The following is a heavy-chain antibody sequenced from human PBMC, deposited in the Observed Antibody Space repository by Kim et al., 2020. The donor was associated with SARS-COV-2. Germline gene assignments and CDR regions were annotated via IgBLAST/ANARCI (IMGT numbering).Heavy chain of an antibody. J-gene: IGHJ5*02. CDR3: ARDPTQLVPSSGVNWFDP. D-gene: IGHD6-13*01. Sequence: GGSLRLSCAASGFTFSSYWMHWVRQAPGKGLVWVSRINSDGSSTSYADSVKGRFTISRDHAKNTLYLQMNSLRAEDTAVYYCARDPTQLVPSSGVNWFDPWGQGTLVTVSS. CDR1: GFTFSSYW. V-gene: IGHV3-74*01. CDR2: INSDGSST.